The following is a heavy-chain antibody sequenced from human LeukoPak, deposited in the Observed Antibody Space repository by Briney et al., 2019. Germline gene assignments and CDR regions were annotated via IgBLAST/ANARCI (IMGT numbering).Heavy chain of an antibody. Sequence: GGSLRLSCAASGFRFRSYAMTWVRQAPGKGLEWVSAIGGSESSTYYADSVKGRFTISRDNSKNTLYLQMNSLRAEDTAVYYCAKDQLIFGVVSPYYFDYWGQGTLVTVSS. CDR1: GFRFRSYA. CDR2: IGGSESST. D-gene: IGHD3-3*01. V-gene: IGHV3-23*01. J-gene: IGHJ4*02. CDR3: AKDQLIFGVVSPYYFDY.